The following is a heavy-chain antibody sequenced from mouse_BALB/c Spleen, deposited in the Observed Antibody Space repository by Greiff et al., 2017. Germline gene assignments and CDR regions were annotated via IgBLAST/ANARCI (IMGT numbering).Heavy chain of an antibody. J-gene: IGHJ4*01. CDR2: ISSGGGST. CDR1: GFAFSSYD. D-gene: IGHD2-4*01. V-gene: IGHV5-12-1*01. Sequence: EVKVEESGGGLVKPGGSLKLSCAASGFAFSSYDMSWVRQTPEKRLEWVAYISSGGGSTYYPDTVKGRFTISRDNAKNTLCLQMSSLKSEDTAMYYCARQGIYYDYDEDYYAMDYWGQGTSVTVSS. CDR3: ARQGIYYDYDEDYYAMDY.